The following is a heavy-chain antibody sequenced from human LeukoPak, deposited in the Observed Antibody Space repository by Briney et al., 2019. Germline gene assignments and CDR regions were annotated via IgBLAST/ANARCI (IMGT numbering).Heavy chain of an antibody. CDR1: GYTFTSYG. CDR3: ARVFKLGRKEWFVAFDI. CDR2: ISAYNGNT. Sequence: ASVKVSCKASGYTFTSYGISWVRQAPGQGLEWMGWISAYNGNTSYAQKLQGRVTMTTDTSTSTAYMEPRSLRSDDTAVYYCARVFKLGRKEWFVAFDIWGQGTMVTVSS. D-gene: IGHD3-3*01. J-gene: IGHJ3*02. V-gene: IGHV1-18*01.